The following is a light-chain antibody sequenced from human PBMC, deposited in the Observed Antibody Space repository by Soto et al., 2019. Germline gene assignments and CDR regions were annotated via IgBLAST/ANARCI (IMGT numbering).Light chain of an antibody. CDR3: QTWDSSTVV. CDR2: QDN. CDR1: KLGDKY. Sequence: SYELTQPPSVSVSPGQTATITCSGDKLGDKYACWYQQKAGQSPVLVIYQDNRRPSGIPERFSGSNSGNTATLTISETQAMDEADYHCQTWDSSTVVFGEGTMLTVL. V-gene: IGLV3-1*01. J-gene: IGLJ2*01.